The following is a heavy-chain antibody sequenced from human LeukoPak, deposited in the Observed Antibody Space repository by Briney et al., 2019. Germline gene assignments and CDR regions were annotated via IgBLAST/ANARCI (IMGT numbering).Heavy chain of an antibody. J-gene: IGHJ4*02. CDR2: MNPNSGNT. CDR1: GYTFTSYD. Sequence: GASVKVSCKASGYTFTSYDINWVRQATGQGLEWMGWMNPNSGNTGYAQKFQGRVTMTRNTSISTAYMELSSLRSEDTAVCYCAREKEGLLKFDYWGQGTLVTVSS. D-gene: IGHD3-3*01. CDR3: AREKEGLLKFDY. V-gene: IGHV1-8*02.